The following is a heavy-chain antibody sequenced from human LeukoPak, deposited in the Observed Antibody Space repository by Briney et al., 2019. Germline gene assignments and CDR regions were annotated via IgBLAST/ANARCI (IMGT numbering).Heavy chain of an antibody. CDR3: AKDIQLST. CDR1: GFTFSVAA. D-gene: IGHD5-24*01. Sequence: WGSLRLSCAASGFTFSVAAMTWVRQAPGKGLEWVSLIGASGDSTYYIDYVKGRFTISRDNSKNTLSLQMNSLRVEDTAMYFCAKDIQLSTWGLGTMVTVSS. CDR2: IGASGDST. V-gene: IGHV3-23*01. J-gene: IGHJ3*01.